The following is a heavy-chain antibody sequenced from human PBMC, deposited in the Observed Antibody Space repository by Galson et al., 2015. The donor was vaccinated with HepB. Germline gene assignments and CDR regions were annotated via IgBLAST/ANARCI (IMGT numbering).Heavy chain of an antibody. CDR3: AKGSGSFDY. Sequence: SLRLSCAASGFTFSSYGMHWVRQAPGKGLEWVAVISYDGSNKYYADSVKGRFTISRDNSKNTLYLQMNSLRAEDTAVYYCAKGSGSFDYWGQRTLVTVSS. D-gene: IGHD3-10*01. V-gene: IGHV3-30*18. CDR2: ISYDGSNK. J-gene: IGHJ4*02. CDR1: GFTFSSYG.